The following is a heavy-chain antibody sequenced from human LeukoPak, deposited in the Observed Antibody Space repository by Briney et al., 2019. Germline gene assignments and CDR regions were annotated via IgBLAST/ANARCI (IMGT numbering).Heavy chain of an antibody. Sequence: TSETLSLTCTVSGASISSFNWNWIRQPPGKGLEWIGYIYDSGSTNYNPSLKSRVTISVDTSKNQFSLKLSSVTAADTAVYYCARSSPAGTPNSWGQGTLVTVSS. J-gene: IGHJ4*02. CDR2: IYDSGST. CDR1: GASISSFN. D-gene: IGHD6-6*01. V-gene: IGHV4-59*01. CDR3: ARSSPAGTPNS.